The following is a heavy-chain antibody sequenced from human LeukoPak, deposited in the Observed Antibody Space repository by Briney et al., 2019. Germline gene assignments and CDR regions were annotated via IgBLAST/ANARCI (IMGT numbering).Heavy chain of an antibody. CDR1: GFTFSRYW. V-gene: IGHV3-7*01. CDR2: IKQDGSEN. D-gene: IGHD5/OR15-5a*01. CDR3: ASDVYHENYYYHYTDV. J-gene: IGHJ6*03. Sequence: PGGSLRLSCAASGFTFSRYWMSWVRQAPGKGLEWVANIKQDGSENYYVDSVKGRFTISRDNAKNSLYLQMNSLRVEDTAVYYCASDVYHENYYYHYTDVWGKGTTVTVSS.